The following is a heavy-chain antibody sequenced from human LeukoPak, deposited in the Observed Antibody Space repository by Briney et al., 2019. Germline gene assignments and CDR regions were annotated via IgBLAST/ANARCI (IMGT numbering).Heavy chain of an antibody. Sequence: PGGSLRLSCAASGFTFSSYWMSWVRQAPGKGLESVANIRQDGSEKYSVDSVKGRFTISRDNAKNSLYMQMNSLRAEDTAVYYCARVMSASVWRSYGSYYYYYYMDIWGKGTTVTVSS. CDR1: GFTFSSYW. J-gene: IGHJ6*03. D-gene: IGHD3-16*01. CDR2: IRQDGSEK. V-gene: IGHV3-7*01. CDR3: ARVMSASVWRSYGSYYYYYYMDI.